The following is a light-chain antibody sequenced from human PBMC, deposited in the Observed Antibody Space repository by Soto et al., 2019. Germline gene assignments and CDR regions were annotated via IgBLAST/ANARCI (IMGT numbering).Light chain of an antibody. CDR2: EGD. J-gene: IGLJ3*02. Sequence: QSALTQPASVSGSPGQSITISCTGTSSDVGHYNLVSWYQQRPGEAPKLILFEGDQRPSGVPRHFSASKSGTAASLTISGLQAEDEADYYCYSYAGRSNWVFGGGTKVTVL. V-gene: IGLV2-23*01. CDR1: SSDVGHYNL. CDR3: YSYAGRSNWV.